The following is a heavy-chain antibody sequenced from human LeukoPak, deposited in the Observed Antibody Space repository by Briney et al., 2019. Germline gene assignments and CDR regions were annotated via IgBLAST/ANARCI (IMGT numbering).Heavy chain of an antibody. J-gene: IGHJ4*02. Sequence: GGSLRLSCAASGFTFSSYWMSWVRQAPGKGREWVAKTKKDGSEKEYVDSVKGRFTISRDNAKNSLYLQMNSLRVEDTAVYYCVRVDTSGYYYELSFDYWGQGTPVTVSS. CDR1: GFTFSSYW. D-gene: IGHD3-22*01. CDR2: TKKDGSEK. CDR3: VRVDTSGYYYELSFDY. V-gene: IGHV3-7*01.